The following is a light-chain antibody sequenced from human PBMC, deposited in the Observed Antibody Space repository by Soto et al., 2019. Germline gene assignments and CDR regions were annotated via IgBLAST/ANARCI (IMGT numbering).Light chain of an antibody. J-gene: IGKJ3*01. V-gene: IGKV4-1*01. CDR3: QQYYTTPFT. Sequence: DFVMTQSPDSLAVSLGERATINCKSSQSVLYSSNSKNYLAWYQQKPGQPPKLLIYWASTRVSGVPDRFSGSGSGTDFTLTISSLQAEDVALYYCQQYYTTPFTFGPGTKVDFK. CDR1: QSVLYSSNSKNY. CDR2: WAS.